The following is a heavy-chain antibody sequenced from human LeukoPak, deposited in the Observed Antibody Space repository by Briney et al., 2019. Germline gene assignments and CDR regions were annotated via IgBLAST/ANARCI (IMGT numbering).Heavy chain of an antibody. Sequence: GGSLRLSCAASGFTFSSYWMTWIRQAPGKGLGWVANIKGDESAKYYVDSVKGRFTISRDNAYNSLYLQMNSLRAEDTAVYYCARDRIAAAGTDYDYWGQGALVTVSS. CDR1: GFTFSSYW. J-gene: IGHJ4*02. D-gene: IGHD6-13*01. CDR2: IKGDESAK. V-gene: IGHV3-7*01. CDR3: ARDRIAAAGTDYDY.